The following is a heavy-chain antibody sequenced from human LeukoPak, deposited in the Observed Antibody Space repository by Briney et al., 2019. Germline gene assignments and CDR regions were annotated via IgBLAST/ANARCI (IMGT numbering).Heavy chain of an antibody. Sequence: SGGSLRLSCSASGFTFSSYGMHGVRQAPGKGLEDVSGISNKGGSTYYADSVKGRFTISRDNSKNTLHLQMSSLRADDTAVYYCVKSGTWADFDSWGQGTLVTVSS. V-gene: IGHV3-64D*09. CDR3: VKSGTWADFDS. J-gene: IGHJ4*02. CDR1: GFTFSSYG. D-gene: IGHD1-26*01. CDR2: ISNKGGST.